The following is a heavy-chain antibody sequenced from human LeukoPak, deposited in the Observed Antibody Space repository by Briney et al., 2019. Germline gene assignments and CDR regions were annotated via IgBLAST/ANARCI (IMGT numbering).Heavy chain of an antibody. V-gene: IGHV3-74*01. CDR3: ARVWGADTYCSSTSCYRYFDY. D-gene: IGHD2-2*01. J-gene: IGHJ4*02. CDR1: GFTFSSYW. CDR2: INSDGSST. Sequence: PGGSLRLSCAASGFTFSSYWMHWVRQAPGKGLVWVSRINSDGSSTNYADSVKGRFTISRDNAKNTLYLQMNSLRAEDTAVYYCARVWGADTYCSSTSCYRYFDYWGQGTLVTVSS.